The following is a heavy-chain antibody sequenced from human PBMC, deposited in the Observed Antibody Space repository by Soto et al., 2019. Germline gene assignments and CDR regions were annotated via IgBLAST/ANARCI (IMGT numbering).Heavy chain of an antibody. CDR3: ARVVNPYYFDY. CDR2: IYSGGST. D-gene: IGHD2-15*01. V-gene: IGHV3-53*02. Sequence: EVQLVETGGGLIQPGGSLRLSCVASGFTVSSNYMSWVRQAPGKGLEWVSVIYSGGSTYYADSVKGRFTISRDNSKNTLYLQMNSLRAEDTAVYYCARVVNPYYFDYWGQGTLVTVSS. CDR1: GFTVSSNY. J-gene: IGHJ4*02.